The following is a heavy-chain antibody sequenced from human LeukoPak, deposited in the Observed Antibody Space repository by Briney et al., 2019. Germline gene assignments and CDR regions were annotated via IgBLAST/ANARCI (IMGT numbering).Heavy chain of an antibody. J-gene: IGHJ4*02. CDR3: AKLPSSGWLDY. CDR2: FYSGGNT. V-gene: IGHV3-53*01. Sequence: GGSLRLSCVVSGFTVSDNYMSWVRQAPGKGLEWVSAFYSGGNTYYTGSVKGRFIISRDSSKNTLYPQKNNLRPEDTAMYYCAKLPSSGWLDYWGQGTLVTVSS. CDR1: GFTVSDNY. D-gene: IGHD6-19*01.